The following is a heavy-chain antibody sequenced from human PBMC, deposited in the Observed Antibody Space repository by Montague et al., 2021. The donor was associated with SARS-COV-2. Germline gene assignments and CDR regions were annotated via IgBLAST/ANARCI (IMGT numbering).Heavy chain of an antibody. CDR1: SGSINSYY. CDR2: VYSSGST. V-gene: IGHV4-4*08. D-gene: IGHD4/OR15-4a*01. CDR3: ATPTQSNGDF. J-gene: IGHJ4*02. Sequence: SETLSLTCTVSSGSINSYYWGWIRQPPGKRLEWLGYVYSSGSTNYNPSLNSRIAISVDTSKNQFSLRLDSVTAAATAMYYCATPTQSNGDFWRQGALVTVS.